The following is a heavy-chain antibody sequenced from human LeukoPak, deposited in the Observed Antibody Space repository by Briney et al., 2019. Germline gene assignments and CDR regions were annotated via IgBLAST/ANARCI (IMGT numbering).Heavy chain of an antibody. D-gene: IGHD4-11*01. J-gene: IGHJ4*02. Sequence: PSQTLSLTCAVSGGSISSGGYSWSWIRQPPGKSLEWVGEISPSGNTQYNPSLKSRVTISLDASKSQFYLKLNSVTAADTAVYYCARRVRSADYRLDYWGQGTLVTVSS. CDR2: ISPSGNT. CDR3: ARRVRSADYRLDY. CDR1: GGSISSGGYS. V-gene: IGHV4-30-2*01.